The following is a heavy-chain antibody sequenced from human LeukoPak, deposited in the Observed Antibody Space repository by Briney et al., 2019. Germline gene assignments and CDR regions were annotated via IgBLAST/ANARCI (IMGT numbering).Heavy chain of an antibody. CDR1: GFNFSAYG. V-gene: IGHV3-30*02. J-gene: IGHJ4*02. D-gene: IGHD1-14*01. CDR2: IRYEGNIK. CDR3: AKPTSLKDANYGLTGTNY. Sequence: GGALRLSCAPSGFNFSAYGMHWVRQAPGKGLEWVAFIRYEGNIKYYADSVKGRFTISRDNSKNTLYLQMNSLRLEDTAVYYCAKPTSLKDANYGLTGTNYWGQGILVTVSS.